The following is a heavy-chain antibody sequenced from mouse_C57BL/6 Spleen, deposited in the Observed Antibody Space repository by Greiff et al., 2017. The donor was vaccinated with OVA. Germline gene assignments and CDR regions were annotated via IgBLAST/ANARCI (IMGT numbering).Heavy chain of an antibody. J-gene: IGHJ2*01. V-gene: IGHV1-80*01. Sequence: VQLQQSGAELVKPGASVKISCKASGYAFSSYWMNWVKQRPGKGLEWIGQIYPGDGDTNYNGKFKGKATLTADKSSSTAYMQLSSLTSEDSAVYFCAREAFTTVVATGFDCWGQGTTLTVSS. CDR1: GYAFSSYW. CDR2: IYPGDGDT. CDR3: AREAFTTVVATGFDC. D-gene: IGHD1-1*01.